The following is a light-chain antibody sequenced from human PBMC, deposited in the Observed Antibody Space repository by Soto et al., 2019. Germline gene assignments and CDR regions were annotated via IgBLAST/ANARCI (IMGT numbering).Light chain of an antibody. J-gene: IGKJ4*01. CDR2: AAS. V-gene: IGKV1-39*01. Sequence: DIQMTQSPSSLSASVGDRVTITCRASQSISSYLNWYQQKPGKAPKLLIYAASSLQSGVPSRFSGSGSGTDFTLTISSLQPEDFATYYCQQSYSTLGGLTFGGGTTVEIK. CDR3: QQSYSTLGGLT. CDR1: QSISSY.